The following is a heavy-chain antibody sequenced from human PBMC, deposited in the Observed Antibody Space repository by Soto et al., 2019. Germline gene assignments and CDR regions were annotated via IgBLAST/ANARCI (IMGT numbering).Heavy chain of an antibody. CDR1: GGSISSGGYY. CDR2: ISYTGST. V-gene: IGHV4-31*03. D-gene: IGHD5-18*01. J-gene: IGHJ4*02. Sequence: QVQLQESGPGLVKPSQTLSLTCTVSGGSISSGGYYWNWIRQHPGKGLEWIGYISYTGSTYYNPYLNCRVTISVDTSKNQFSLQLSSVTAAATAVYYCARRIGYSYGQPSECDYWGQGTLVTVSS. CDR3: ARRIGYSYGQPSECDY.